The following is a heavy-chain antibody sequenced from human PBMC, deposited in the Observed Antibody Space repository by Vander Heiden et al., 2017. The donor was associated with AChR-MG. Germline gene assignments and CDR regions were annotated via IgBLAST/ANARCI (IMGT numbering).Heavy chain of an antibody. J-gene: IGHJ1*01. V-gene: IGHV3-30-3*01. Sequence: QVQLVESGGGVVQPGRSLRLSCPAPGFTFSRYAMHWVRRSPGKGLEWVAFISYGESNKCCADSVKGRFTISRDNSKNTLYLQMNSLRAEDTAVYYCAGGGNSEYLQHWGQGTLVTVSS. D-gene: IGHD2-21*02. CDR3: AGGGNSEYLQH. CDR1: GFTFSRYA. CDR2: ISYGESNK.